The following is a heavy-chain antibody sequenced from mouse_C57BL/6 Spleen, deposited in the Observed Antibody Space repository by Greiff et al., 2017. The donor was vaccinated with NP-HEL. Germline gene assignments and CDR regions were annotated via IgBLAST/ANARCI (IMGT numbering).Heavy chain of an antibody. V-gene: IGHV1-19*01. Sequence: VQLQQSGPVLVKPGASVKMSCKASGYTFTDYYMNWVKQSHGKSLEWIGVINPYNGGTSYNQKFKGKATLTVDKSSSTAYMELNSLTSEDSAVYYCARSRGPEWYFDVWGTGTTVTVSS. J-gene: IGHJ1*03. CDR1: GYTFTDYY. CDR3: ARSRGPEWYFDV. CDR2: INPYNGGT.